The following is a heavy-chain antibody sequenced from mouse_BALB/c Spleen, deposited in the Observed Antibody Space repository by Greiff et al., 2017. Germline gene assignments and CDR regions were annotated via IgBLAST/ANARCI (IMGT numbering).Heavy chain of an antibody. CDR2: ISYSGST. Sequence: DVHLVESGPGLVKPSQSLSLTCTVTGYSITSDYAWNWIRQFPGNKLEWMGYISYSGSTSYNPSLKSRISITRDTSKNQFFLQLNSVTTEDTATYYCARGRRTGVFDYWGQGTTLTVSS. V-gene: IGHV3-2*02. CDR1: GYSITSDYA. J-gene: IGHJ2*01. D-gene: IGHD4-1*01. CDR3: ARGRRTGVFDY.